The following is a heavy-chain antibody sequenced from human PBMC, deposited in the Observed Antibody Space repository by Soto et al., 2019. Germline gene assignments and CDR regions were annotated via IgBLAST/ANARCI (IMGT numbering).Heavy chain of an antibody. CDR3: AKDQASGQGSFDS. CDR1: GFTFNIYG. J-gene: IGHJ4*02. CDR2: ISYDGSNQ. Sequence: LRLSFAASGFTFNIYGMHWVRQAPDKGLEWVALISYDGSNQYYADSVKGRFTISRDNSKNTLFLQMNSLRADDTAVYYCAKDQASGQGSFDSWGQGTLVTVSS. V-gene: IGHV3-30*18.